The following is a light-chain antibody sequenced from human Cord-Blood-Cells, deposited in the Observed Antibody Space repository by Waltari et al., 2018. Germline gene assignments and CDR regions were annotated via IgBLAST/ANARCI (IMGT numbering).Light chain of an antibody. CDR3: SSYTSSSLYV. CDR2: DVS. J-gene: IGLJ1*01. V-gene: IGLV2-14*01. Sequence: SALTQPAPVSGSPGPSITIPCTGTSSDVGGYTYVSWYQQNPGKAPKLMIYDVSNRPSGVSNRFSGSKSGNTASLSISGLQAEDEADYYCSSYTSSSLYVFGTGTKVTVL. CDR1: SSDVGGYTY.